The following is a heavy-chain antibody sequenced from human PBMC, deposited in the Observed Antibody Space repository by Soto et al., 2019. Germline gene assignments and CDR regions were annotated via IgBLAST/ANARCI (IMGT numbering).Heavy chain of an antibody. CDR2: ISAYNGNT. D-gene: IGHD1-1*01. V-gene: IGHV1-18*04. CDR3: ASYVRDWSDGKNWFDP. CDR1: GYTFTGYY. J-gene: IGHJ5*02. Sequence: GASVKVSCKASGYTFTGYYMHWVRQAPGQGLEWMGWISAYNGNTNYAQKLQGRVTMTTDTSTSTAYMELRSLRSDDTAVYYCASYVRDWSDGKNWFDPWGQGTLVTVSS.